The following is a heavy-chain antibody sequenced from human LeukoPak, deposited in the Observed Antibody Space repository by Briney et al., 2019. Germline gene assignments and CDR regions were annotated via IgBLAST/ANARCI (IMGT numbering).Heavy chain of an antibody. CDR2: IYPGESDN. D-gene: IGHD1-7*01. CDR1: GYRFTSYW. J-gene: IGHJ1*01. V-gene: IGHV5-51*01. CDR3: ARQPGGITGTTEEEYFQH. Sequence: GESLKISCKGSGYRFTSYWIGGGRQMPGKGLEWMGIIYPGESDNRYSASLEGQVTISAEKSKSNAYLQWRSLKASDTAMYYFARQPGGITGTTEEEYFQHWGQGTLVTVSS.